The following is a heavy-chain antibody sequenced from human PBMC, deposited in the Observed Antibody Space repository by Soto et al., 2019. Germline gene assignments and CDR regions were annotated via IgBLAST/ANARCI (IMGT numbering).Heavy chain of an antibody. CDR3: ARGRPWELYDY. V-gene: IGHV4-59*01. J-gene: IGHJ4*02. Sequence: QVQLQESGPGLVKASETLSLTCTVSGGSTSPYYWSWLRQPPGKGLEWLGFIDYSGGARYKPSLKSRVTMSLDTSENQISLKLSSMTAADTTVYFCARGRPWELYDYWGQGTLVTVSS. CDR1: GGSTSPYY. CDR2: IDYSGGA. D-gene: IGHD1-7*01.